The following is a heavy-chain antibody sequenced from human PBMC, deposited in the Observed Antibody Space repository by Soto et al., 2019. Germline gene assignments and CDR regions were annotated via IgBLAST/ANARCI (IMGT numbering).Heavy chain of an antibody. CDR3: ARRVPAAPNWFDP. Sequence: KTSETLSLTCAVSGGSISSGTWRSWVRQPPGRGLEWIGEIYHSGSPNYNPSLKSRVTMSVDKSKNLFSLRLSSVTAADSALYYCARRVPAAPNWFDPWGQGTLVTVSS. CDR2: IYHSGSP. J-gene: IGHJ5*02. CDR1: GGSISSGTW. V-gene: IGHV4-4*02. D-gene: IGHD2-2*01.